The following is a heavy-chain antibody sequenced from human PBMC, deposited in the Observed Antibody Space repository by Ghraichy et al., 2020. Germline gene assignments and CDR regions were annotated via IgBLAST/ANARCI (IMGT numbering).Heavy chain of an antibody. Sequence: SETLSLTCAVYGGSFSGYYWSWIRQPPGKGLEWIGEINHSGSTNYNPSLKSRVTISVDTSKNQFSLKLSSVTAADTAVYYCARAAYDSSGYHNIFDYWGQGTLVTVSS. CDR2: INHSGST. D-gene: IGHD3-22*01. CDR1: GGSFSGYY. J-gene: IGHJ4*02. CDR3: ARAAYDSSGYHNIFDY. V-gene: IGHV4-34*01.